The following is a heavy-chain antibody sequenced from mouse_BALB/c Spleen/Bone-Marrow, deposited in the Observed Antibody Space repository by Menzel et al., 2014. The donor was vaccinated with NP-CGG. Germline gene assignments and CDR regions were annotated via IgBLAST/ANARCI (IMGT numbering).Heavy chain of an antibody. Sequence: VQLQQSGAELVKPGASVKLSCTASGFNIKDTYMHWVKQRPEQGLEWIGRIDPANGNTKYDPKFQGKATITADTSSSTAYLQLSSLTFEDTAVYYCALYYDYDVGYWGQGTTLTVSS. CDR2: IDPANGNT. J-gene: IGHJ2*01. V-gene: IGHV14-3*02. D-gene: IGHD2-4*01. CDR1: GFNIKDTY. CDR3: ALYYDYDVGY.